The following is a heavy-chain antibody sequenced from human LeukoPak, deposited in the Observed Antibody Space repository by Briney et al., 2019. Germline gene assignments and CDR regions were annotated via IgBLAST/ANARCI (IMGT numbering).Heavy chain of an antibody. CDR2: IYASGST. D-gene: IGHD3-3*01. J-gene: IGHJ4*02. Sequence: SETLSLTCTVSGGSISNYYWTWIRQPPGKGLEWMGYIYASGSTNYNPSLESRVTISVDTSKNQFSLKLTSVTAADTAVYYCARHFDFWSGYYDYWGQGALVTVSS. CDR3: ARHFDFWSGYYDY. CDR1: GGSISNYY. V-gene: IGHV4-4*09.